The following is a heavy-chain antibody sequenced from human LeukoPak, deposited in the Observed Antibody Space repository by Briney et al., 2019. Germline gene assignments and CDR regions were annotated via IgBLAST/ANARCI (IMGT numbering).Heavy chain of an antibody. CDR1: GFTFSSYS. CDR2: IKQDGSEK. J-gene: IGHJ4*02. Sequence: GGSLRLSCAASGFTFSSYSMNWVRQAPGKGLEWVANIKQDGSEKYYVDSVKGRFTISRDNAKNSPYLQMNSLRAEDTAVYYCARDAPPLYDSSGVFDYWGQGTLVTVSS. CDR3: ARDAPPLYDSSGVFDY. V-gene: IGHV3-7*01. D-gene: IGHD3-22*01.